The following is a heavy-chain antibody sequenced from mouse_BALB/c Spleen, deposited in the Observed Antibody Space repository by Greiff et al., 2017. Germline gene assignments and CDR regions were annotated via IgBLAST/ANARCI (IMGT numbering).Heavy chain of an antibody. CDR3: ARIDYDGGYFDV. CDR1: GFSLTSYG. Sequence: QVQLQQSGPGLVQPSQSLSITCTVSGFSLTSYGVHWVRQSPGKGLEWLGVIWSGGSTDYNAAFISRLSISKDNSKSQVFFKMNSLQATDTAIYYCARIDYDGGYFDVWGAGTTVTVSS. V-gene: IGHV2-2*02. J-gene: IGHJ1*01. CDR2: IWSGGST. D-gene: IGHD2-3*01.